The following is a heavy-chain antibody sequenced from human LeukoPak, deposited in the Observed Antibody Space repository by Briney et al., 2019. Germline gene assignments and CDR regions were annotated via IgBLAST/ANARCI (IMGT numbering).Heavy chain of an antibody. CDR3: ARGVSNSGGSYPPLYFDY. J-gene: IGHJ4*02. CDR1: GGSISSGDYY. D-gene: IGHD1-26*01. V-gene: IGHV4-30-4*01. Sequence: SETLSLTCTVSGGSISSGDYYWSWIRQPPGKGLEWIGYIYYSGSTYYNPSLKSRVTISIDTSKNQFSLKLSSVTAADTAVYYCARGVSNSGGSYPPLYFDYWGQGTLVTVSS. CDR2: IYYSGST.